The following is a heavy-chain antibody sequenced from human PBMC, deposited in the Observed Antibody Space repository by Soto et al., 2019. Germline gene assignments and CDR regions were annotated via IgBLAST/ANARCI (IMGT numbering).Heavy chain of an antibody. CDR2: INHSGST. J-gene: IGHJ5*02. CDR3: ARGGRDYVWGSYRYTVGWFDP. Sequence: SETLSLTCGVYGWSFRFYDLSWIRQPPVKGLEWIGEINHSGSTNYNPSLKSRVTISVDTSKNQFSLKLSSVTAADTAVYYCARGGRDYVWGSYRYTVGWFDPWGQGTLVTVSS. V-gene: IGHV4-34*01. D-gene: IGHD3-16*02. CDR1: GWSFRFYD.